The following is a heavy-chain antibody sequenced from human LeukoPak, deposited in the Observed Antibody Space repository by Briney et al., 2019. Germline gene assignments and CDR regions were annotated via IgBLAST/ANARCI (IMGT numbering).Heavy chain of an antibody. V-gene: IGHV1-2*02. CDR3: ARAIAAAGTDWFDP. CDR1: GYTFTGYY. CDR2: INPNSGGT. J-gene: IGHJ5*02. Sequence: ASVKVPCKASGYTFTGYYMHWVRQAPGQGLEWMGWINPNSGGTNYAQKFQGRVTMTRDTSISTAYMELSRLRSDDTAVYYCARAIAAAGTDWFDPWGQGTLVTVSS. D-gene: IGHD6-13*01.